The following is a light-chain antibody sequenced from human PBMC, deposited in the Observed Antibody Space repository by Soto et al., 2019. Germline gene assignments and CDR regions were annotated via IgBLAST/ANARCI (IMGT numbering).Light chain of an antibody. CDR3: QQYNNWPIT. CDR1: QSVSST. V-gene: IGKV3-15*01. CDR2: GAS. Sequence: EIVMTQSPATLSVSPGERDTLSCRASQSVSSTLAWYQQKPGQAPRLLIYGASTRATGIPVRFSGSGSGTEFTLTISSLQSEDFAVYYCQQYNNWPITFGQGTRLEIK. J-gene: IGKJ5*01.